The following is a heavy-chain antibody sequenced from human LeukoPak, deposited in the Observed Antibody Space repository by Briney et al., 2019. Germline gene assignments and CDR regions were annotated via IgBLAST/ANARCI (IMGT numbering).Heavy chain of an antibody. CDR3: ARDLNPVVVVTMGY. Sequence: PGGSLRLSCAASGFTFSSYAMHWVRQAPGKGLEWVAVISYDGSNKYYADSVKGRFTISRDNSKNTLYLQMNSLRAEDTAVYYCARDLNPVVVVTMGYWGQGTLVTVSS. V-gene: IGHV3-30-3*01. CDR2: ISYDGSNK. CDR1: GFTFSSYA. D-gene: IGHD3-22*01. J-gene: IGHJ4*02.